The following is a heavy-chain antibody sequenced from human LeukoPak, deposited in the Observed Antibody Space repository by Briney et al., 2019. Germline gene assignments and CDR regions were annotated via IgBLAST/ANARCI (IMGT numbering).Heavy chain of an antibody. CDR2: ISGSGGST. Sequence: GGSLRLSCAASGFTFSDYYMNWVPQAPGKGLEWVSHISGSGGSTKYSGSVKGRFTISRDNSKNTLYLQINSLGADDTAVYYCAKDQDPHSYGSGSYAPFDYWGQGTLVTVSS. D-gene: IGHD3-10*01. V-gene: IGHV3-23*01. J-gene: IGHJ4*02. CDR3: AKDQDPHSYGSGSYAPFDY. CDR1: GFTFSDYY.